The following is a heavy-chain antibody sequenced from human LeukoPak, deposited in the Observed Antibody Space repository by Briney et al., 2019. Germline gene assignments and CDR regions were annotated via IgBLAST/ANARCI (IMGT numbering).Heavy chain of an antibody. D-gene: IGHD2-2*01. J-gene: IGHJ6*03. CDR2: ISAYNGNT. CDR1: GYTFTSYG. Sequence: GASVKVSCKASGYTFTSYGISWVRQAPGQGLEWMGWISAYNGNTNYAQKLQGRVTMTTDRSTGPAYMELRSLRSDDTAVYYCARIPYCSSTSCPLNYYYYYYMDVWGKGTTVTVSS. V-gene: IGHV1-18*01. CDR3: ARIPYCSSTSCPLNYYYYYYMDV.